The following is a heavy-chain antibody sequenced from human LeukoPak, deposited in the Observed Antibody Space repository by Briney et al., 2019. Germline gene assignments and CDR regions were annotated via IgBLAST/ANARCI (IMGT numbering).Heavy chain of an antibody. CDR2: IGWNSGSI. D-gene: IGHD1-26*01. V-gene: IGHV3-9*01. Sequence: GRSLRLSCAASGFTFDDYAMHWVRQAPGKGLEWVSGIGWNSGSIGYADSVKGRFTISRDNAKNSLYLQMNSLRAEDTALYYCAKDGRREQTYYAHYFDYWGQGTLVTVSS. CDR1: GFTFDDYA. CDR3: AKDGRREQTYYAHYFDY. J-gene: IGHJ4*02.